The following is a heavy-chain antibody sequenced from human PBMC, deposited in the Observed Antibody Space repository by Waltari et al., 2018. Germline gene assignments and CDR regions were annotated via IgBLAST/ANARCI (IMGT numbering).Heavy chain of an antibody. CDR3: ARDVAGYYYFDL. J-gene: IGHJ2*01. CDR2: INSGGDT. Sequence: EVQLVESGGGLIQPGGSLRLSWAASGVTVSKYKMRWVRQSPGKGLEWVSVINSGGDTHYADSVKGRFTISRDNSKNTIYLQLNTLRAEDTALYYCARDVAGYYYFDLWGRGTLVTV. V-gene: IGHV3-53*01. CDR1: GVTVSKYK.